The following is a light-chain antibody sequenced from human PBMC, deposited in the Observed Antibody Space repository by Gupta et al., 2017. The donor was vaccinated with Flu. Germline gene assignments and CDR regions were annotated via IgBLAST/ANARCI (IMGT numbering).Light chain of an antibody. Sequence: QSALTQPASVSGSPGQSITISCTGTRSGFGSYNLVSWYQQLPGIPPKLIIYEGNRRPSGVSSRFSGSESGNTASLTISGLQAEDEADYYCCSYAGSTSSWVFGGGTKLTVL. CDR3: CSYAGSTSSWV. J-gene: IGLJ3*02. CDR2: EGN. V-gene: IGLV2-23*01. CDR1: RSGFGSYNL.